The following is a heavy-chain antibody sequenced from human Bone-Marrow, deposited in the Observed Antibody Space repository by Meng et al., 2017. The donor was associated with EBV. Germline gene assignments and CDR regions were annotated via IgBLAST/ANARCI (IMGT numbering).Heavy chain of an antibody. J-gene: IGHJ4*02. D-gene: IGHD2-21*01. V-gene: IGHV3-74*01. CDR1: GLTFSSYW. CDR3: ARGGPVYCGGDCYSWPVDY. Sequence: EVQLVESGGGLVQPGGSRRLAWAASGLTFSSYWMHWVRQAPGKGLVWVSRINSDGSSTSYADSVKGRFTISRDNAKNTLYLQMNSLRAEDTAVYYCARGGPVYCGGDCYSWPVDYWGQGTLVTVSS. CDR2: INSDGSST.